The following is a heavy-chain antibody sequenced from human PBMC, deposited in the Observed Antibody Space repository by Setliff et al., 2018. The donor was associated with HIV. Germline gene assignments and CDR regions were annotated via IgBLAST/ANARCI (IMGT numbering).Heavy chain of an antibody. CDR3: ARHVGKFSSDARYYGVGWFDR. D-gene: IGHD3-16*01. V-gene: IGHV4-39*07. CDR2: MSHSGST. Sequence: SETLSLTCSVSGGSISSGTYYWGWIRQPPGKGLEWIGSMSHSGSTLYNPSLKSRVTISVDTSKKQFSLKLSSVTAADTAVYYCARHVGKFSSDARYYGVGWFDRWGQGTLVTVSS. J-gene: IGHJ5*02. CDR1: GGSISSGTYY.